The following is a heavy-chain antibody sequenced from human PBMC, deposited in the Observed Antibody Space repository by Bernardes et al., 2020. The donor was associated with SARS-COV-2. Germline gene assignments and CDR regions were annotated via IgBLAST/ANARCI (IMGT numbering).Heavy chain of an antibody. CDR3: AKRAYYDGGAFDL. CDR1: GFTFSSYG. J-gene: IGHJ3*01. Sequence: GGSLRLSCAASGFTFSSYGMTWVRQAPGKGLEWVSTISGSGATTYYADSVKGRFTISGDNSKNTLYLQMNSLRAEDTAVYYCAKRAYYDGGAFDLWGQGTMVTVSS. CDR2: ISGSGATT. D-gene: IGHD3-22*01. V-gene: IGHV3-23*01.